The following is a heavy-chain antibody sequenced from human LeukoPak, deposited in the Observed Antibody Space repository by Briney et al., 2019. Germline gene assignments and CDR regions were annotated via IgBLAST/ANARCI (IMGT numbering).Heavy chain of an antibody. J-gene: IGHJ6*03. CDR2: ISSSGSTI. Sequence: GGSLRLSCAASGFTFSDYYMSWIRQAPGKGLEWVSYISSSGSTIYYADSVKGRFTISRDNAKNSLYLQMNSLRAEDMALYYCAKGGGGRLIYYYYMDVWGKGTTVTISS. CDR3: AKGGGGRLIYYYYMDV. CDR1: GFTFSDYY. V-gene: IGHV3-11*01. D-gene: IGHD3-16*01.